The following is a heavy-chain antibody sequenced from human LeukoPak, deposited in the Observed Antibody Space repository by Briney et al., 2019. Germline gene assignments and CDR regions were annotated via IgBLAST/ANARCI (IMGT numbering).Heavy chain of an antibody. J-gene: IGHJ4*02. Sequence: GGSLRLSCAASGFTFADYAMHWVRQAPGKGLEWVSGISWNSGSIDYADSVKGRFTISRDNAKNSLYLQMNSLRVEDTAVYYCARDSANVVGAKSIFDYWGQGALVTVSS. CDR1: GFTFADYA. CDR2: ISWNSGSI. D-gene: IGHD1-26*01. V-gene: IGHV3-9*01. CDR3: ARDSANVVGAKSIFDY.